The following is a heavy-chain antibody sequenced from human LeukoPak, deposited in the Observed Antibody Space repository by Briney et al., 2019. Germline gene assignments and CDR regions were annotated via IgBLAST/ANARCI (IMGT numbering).Heavy chain of an antibody. CDR3: ARGIADPYSLDS. V-gene: IGHV4-4*07. D-gene: IGHD6-13*01. CDR2: IYSTGST. Sequence: SETLSLTCTVSGGSINFYYWSWIRQPAGKGLEWIGRIYSTGSTNYSPSLKSRVTMSVDKSKNQFSLNLSSVTAADTAVYYCARGIADPYSLDSWGQGTLVTVSS. J-gene: IGHJ4*02. CDR1: GGSINFYY.